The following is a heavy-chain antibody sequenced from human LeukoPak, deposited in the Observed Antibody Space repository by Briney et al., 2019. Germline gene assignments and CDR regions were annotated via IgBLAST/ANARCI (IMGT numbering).Heavy chain of an antibody. CDR2: ISYDGSNK. Sequence: PGGSLRLSCAASGFTFSSYAMHWVRQAPGKGLEWVAVISYDGSNKYYADSVKGRFTISRDNSKNTLYLQMNSLRAEDTAVYYCARDDALWDIVVVPAVQGTGMDVWGKGTTVTVSS. D-gene: IGHD2-2*01. V-gene: IGHV3-30*04. CDR1: GFTFSSYA. CDR3: ARDDALWDIVVVPAVQGTGMDV. J-gene: IGHJ6*04.